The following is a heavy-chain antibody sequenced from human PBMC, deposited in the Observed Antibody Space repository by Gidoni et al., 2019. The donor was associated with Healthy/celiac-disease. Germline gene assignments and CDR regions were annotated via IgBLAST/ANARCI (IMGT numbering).Heavy chain of an antibody. D-gene: IGHD2-2*01. Sequence: EVPLVESGGGLVTPGGSLRLSCAASGFTFSNAWLNWVRQAPGKGLEWVGRIKSKTDGGTTDYAAPVKGRFTISRDDSKNTLYLQMNSLKTEDTAVYYCTTRIPAATPYYYYYMDVWGKGTTVTVSS. J-gene: IGHJ6*03. CDR1: GFTFSNAW. V-gene: IGHV3-15*07. CDR2: IKSKTDGGTT. CDR3: TTRIPAATPYYYYYMDV.